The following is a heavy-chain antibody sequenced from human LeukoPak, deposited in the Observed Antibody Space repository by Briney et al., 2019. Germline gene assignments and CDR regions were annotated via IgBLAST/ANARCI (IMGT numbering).Heavy chain of an antibody. CDR2: IRYDGSNK. CDR3: ATSLGSSSSY. CDR1: AFSLSAYN. J-gene: IGHJ4*02. Sequence: PGGSLRLSCAASAFSLSAYNMNWVRQAPGKGLEWVAFIRYDGSNKYYADSVKGRFTISRDNSKNTLYLQMNSLRAEDTAVYYCATSLGSSSSYWGQGTLVTVSS. V-gene: IGHV3-30*02. D-gene: IGHD6-13*01.